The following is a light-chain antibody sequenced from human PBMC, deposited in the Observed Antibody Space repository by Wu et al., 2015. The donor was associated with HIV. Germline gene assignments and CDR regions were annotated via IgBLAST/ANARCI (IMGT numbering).Light chain of an antibody. CDR1: QSVSSN. CDR2: DAS. CDR3: QQYDNWPPWT. Sequence: EVVMTQSPVTLSVSPGERATLSCRASQSVSSNLAWYQQKSGQAPRLLIYDASTRATGIPDRFSGSGSGTEFTLTISSIQSEDFAVYYCQQYDNWPPWTFGQGTK. J-gene: IGKJ1*01. V-gene: IGKV3-15*01.